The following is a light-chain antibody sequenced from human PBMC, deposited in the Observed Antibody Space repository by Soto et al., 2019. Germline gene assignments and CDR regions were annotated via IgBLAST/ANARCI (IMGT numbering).Light chain of an antibody. J-gene: IGLJ2*01. CDR3: QTWGTGIQGV. CDR2: LNSDGSH. Sequence: QPVLTQSPSASASLGASVKLTCTLSSGHSSYAIAWHQQQPEKGPRSLMKLNSDGSHSKGDGIPDRFSGSSSGAERYLPLSSLQSEDEADYYCQTWGTGIQGVFGGGTQLTVL. CDR1: SGHSSYA. V-gene: IGLV4-69*01.